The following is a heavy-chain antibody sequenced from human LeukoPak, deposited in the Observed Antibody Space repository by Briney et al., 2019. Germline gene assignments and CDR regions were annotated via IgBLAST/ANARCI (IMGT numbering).Heavy chain of an antibody. J-gene: IGHJ4*02. CDR3: ARGAVAGTN. CDR2: IYYSGST. D-gene: IGHD6-19*01. V-gene: IGHV4-61*08. CDR1: GGSISSGGYY. Sequence: SETLSLTCTVSGGSISSGGYYWSWIRQPPGKGLEWIGYIYYSGSTNYNPSLKSRVTISVDTSKNQFSLKLSSVTAADTAVYYCARGAVAGTNWGQGTLVTVSS.